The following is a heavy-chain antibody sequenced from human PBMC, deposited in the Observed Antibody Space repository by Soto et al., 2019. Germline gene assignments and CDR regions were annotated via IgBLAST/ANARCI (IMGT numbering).Heavy chain of an antibody. J-gene: IGHJ4*02. CDR1: EGTFDFYT. CDR3: ATNYGSGSTPFAY. D-gene: IGHD3-10*01. CDR2: FIPMVTMT. Sequence: QVQLVESGAGVKKPGSSVRVSCTASEGTFDFYTISWVRQAPGKGLEWMGRFIPMVTMTSYAQKFQGRVTITADKSTSTVYMILSSLKSDDTAIYYCATNYGSGSTPFAYWGQGTLVTFSS. V-gene: IGHV1-69*02.